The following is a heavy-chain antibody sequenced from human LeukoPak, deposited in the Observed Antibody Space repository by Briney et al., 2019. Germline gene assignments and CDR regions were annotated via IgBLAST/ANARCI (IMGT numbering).Heavy chain of an antibody. D-gene: IGHD3-10*01. CDR2: IKQDGSEK. J-gene: IGHJ6*02. CDR1: GFTFSSYW. CDR3: AKDQGLVVRGVYHYYGMDV. Sequence: PGGSLRLSCAASGFTFSSYWMSWVRQAPGKGLEWVANIKQDGSEKYYVDSVKGRFTISRDNDKNSLYLQMNSLRAEDTAVYYCAKDQGLVVRGVYHYYGMDVWGQGTTVTVSS. V-gene: IGHV3-7*01.